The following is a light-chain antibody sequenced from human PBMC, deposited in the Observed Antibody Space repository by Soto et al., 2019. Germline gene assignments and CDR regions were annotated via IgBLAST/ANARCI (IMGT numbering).Light chain of an antibody. V-gene: IGLV6-57*01. J-gene: IGLJ2*01. CDR2: EDN. CDR1: SGSIASNY. Sequence: NFMLTQPHSVSESPGKTVTISCTRSSGSIASNYVQWYQQRPGSSPTTVIYEDNQRPSWVPDRCSGSIDSSSNSASLTISGLKTEDEADYYCQSYDSSNQVFGGGTKLTVL. CDR3: QSYDSSNQV.